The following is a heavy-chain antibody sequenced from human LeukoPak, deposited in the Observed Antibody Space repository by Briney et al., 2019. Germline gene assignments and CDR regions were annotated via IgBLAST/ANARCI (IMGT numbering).Heavy chain of an antibody. J-gene: IGHJ4*02. CDR3: AREFKYSTSGAGY. D-gene: IGHD1-26*01. CDR2: MSILSGIT. CDR1: GFPFSGYS. Sequence: GGSLRLSCAGSGFPFSGYSMNWVRQTPGKGLEWVSSMSILSGITYYAESVKGRFTVSRDNAKNLLHLQMNSLRVEDTAIYYCAREFKYSTSGAGYWGQGTLVTVSS. V-gene: IGHV3-21*01.